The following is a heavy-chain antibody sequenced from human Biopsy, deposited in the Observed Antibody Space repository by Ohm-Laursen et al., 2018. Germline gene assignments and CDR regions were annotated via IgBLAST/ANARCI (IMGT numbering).Heavy chain of an antibody. CDR2: IITFFATV. D-gene: IGHD1-26*01. V-gene: IGHV1-69*06. J-gene: IGHJ6*02. CDR3: ARREQLLNPWELLVRGPNGYYSHAMDV. Sequence: GASVKVSCKVSGGTFSNSAISWVRQAPGQGLEWMGGIITFFATVKYAQKFQGRLTISADRSTDTAYMELSSLRSEDTAVYYCARREQLLNPWELLVRGPNGYYSHAMDVWGPGTTVTVSS. CDR1: GGTFSNSA.